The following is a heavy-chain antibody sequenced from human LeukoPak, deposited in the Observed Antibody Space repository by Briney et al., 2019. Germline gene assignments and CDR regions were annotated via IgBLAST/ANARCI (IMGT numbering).Heavy chain of an antibody. Sequence: AGGSLRLSCADSGFSFSTYWMHWVRQDPGKGLVWVSRISSDGSNTIYADSVKGRFTISRDNTKNTLYLQMNSLRAEDTAAYYCARDLKVRGVTNVFDMWGQGTMVTVSS. J-gene: IGHJ3*02. CDR1: GFSFSTYW. D-gene: IGHD3-10*01. V-gene: IGHV3-74*01. CDR2: ISSDGSNT. CDR3: ARDLKVRGVTNVFDM.